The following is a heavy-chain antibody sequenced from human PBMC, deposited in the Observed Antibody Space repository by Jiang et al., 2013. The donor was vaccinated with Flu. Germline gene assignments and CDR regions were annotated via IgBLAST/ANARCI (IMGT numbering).Heavy chain of an antibody. D-gene: IGHD2-15*01. J-gene: IGHJ4*02. Sequence: QLLESGGGLVQPGGSLRLSCAASGFTFSSYSMNWVRQAPGKGLEWVSYISSSSSTIYYADSVKGRFTISRDNAKNSLYLQMNSLRAEDTAVYYCARDYCSGGSCYSGLVGGYFDYWGQGTLVTVSS. CDR1: GFTFSSYS. V-gene: IGHV3-48*01. CDR2: ISSSSSTI. CDR3: ARDYCSGGSCYSGLVGGYFDY.